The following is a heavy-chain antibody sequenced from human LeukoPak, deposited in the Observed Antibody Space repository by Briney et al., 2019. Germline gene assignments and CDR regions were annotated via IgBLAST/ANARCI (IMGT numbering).Heavy chain of an antibody. J-gene: IGHJ5*02. D-gene: IGHD2-15*01. Sequence: GGSLRHSCAASGFTFSSYSMNWVRQAPGKGLEWVSSISSSGSYIYYLDSVRGRFTISRDNAKNSLYLQMNSLRAEDTAVYYCARVVNWFDPWGQGTLVTVSS. CDR2: ISSSGSYI. V-gene: IGHV3-21*01. CDR3: ARVVNWFDP. CDR1: GFTFSSYS.